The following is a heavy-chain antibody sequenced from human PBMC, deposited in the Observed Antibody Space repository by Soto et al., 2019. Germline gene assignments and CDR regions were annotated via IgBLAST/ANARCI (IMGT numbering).Heavy chain of an antibody. J-gene: IGHJ3*02. CDR1: GGSISSGDYY. D-gene: IGHD3-22*01. CDR3: ARGGQYYDSSGSPADAFDI. Sequence: QVQLQESGPGLVKPSQTLSLTCTVSGGSISSGDYYWSWIRQPPGKGLEWIGYIYYSGSTYYNPSLKSRVTISVDTSKNQFSLKLSSVTAADTAVYYCARGGQYYDSSGSPADAFDIWGQGTMVTVSS. V-gene: IGHV4-30-4*01. CDR2: IYYSGST.